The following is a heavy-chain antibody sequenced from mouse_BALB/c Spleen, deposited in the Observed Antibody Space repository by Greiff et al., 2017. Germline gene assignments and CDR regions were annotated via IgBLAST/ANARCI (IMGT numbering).Heavy chain of an antibody. Sequence: EVQGVESGGGLVKLGGSLKLSCAASGFTFSSYYMSWVRQTPEKRLELVAAINSNGGSTYYPDTVKGRFTISRDNAKNTLYLQMSSLKSEDTALYYCARQGRNYYGSRDYCDYWGQGTTLTVSS. CDR1: GFTFSSYY. CDR3: ARQGRNYYGSRDYCDY. V-gene: IGHV5-6-2*01. CDR2: INSNGGST. J-gene: IGHJ2*01. D-gene: IGHD1-1*01.